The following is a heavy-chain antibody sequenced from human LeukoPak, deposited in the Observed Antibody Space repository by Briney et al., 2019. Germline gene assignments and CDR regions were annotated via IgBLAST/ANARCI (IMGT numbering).Heavy chain of an antibody. CDR3: ARDRVSSGWPLTLDY. CDR1: GYIFSTYG. CDR2: ISGYNGNT. D-gene: IGHD6-19*01. Sequence: ASVKVSCKASGYIFSTYGISWVRQAPGQGLEWMGCISGYNGNTNYAQKLQGRVTMTRDTSTSTVYMELSSLRSEDTAVYYCARDRVSSGWPLTLDYWGQGTLVTVSS. V-gene: IGHV1-18*01. J-gene: IGHJ4*02.